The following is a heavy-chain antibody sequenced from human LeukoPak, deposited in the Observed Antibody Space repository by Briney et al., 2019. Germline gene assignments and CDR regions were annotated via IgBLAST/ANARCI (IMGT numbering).Heavy chain of an antibody. V-gene: IGHV3-21*01. Sequence: GGSLRLSCSVSGFTFSSYSMNWVRQAPGKGLQWVSSISGGGSYIFYADSVEGRFSVSRDNAKNSVFLQMNSLRAEDTAVYYCARGLGDYDGFDVWGHGTRVTVAS. D-gene: IGHD4-17*01. CDR1: GFTFSSYS. CDR2: ISGGGSYI. J-gene: IGHJ3*01. CDR3: ARGLGDYDGFDV.